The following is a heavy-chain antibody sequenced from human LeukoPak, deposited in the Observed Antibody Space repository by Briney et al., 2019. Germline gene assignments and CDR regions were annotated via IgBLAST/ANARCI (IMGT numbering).Heavy chain of an antibody. D-gene: IGHD2-8*01. CDR3: ARDDCTNGVCYFFDY. Sequence: ASVKVSCKASGGTFSSYAISWVRQAPGQGLEWMGIINPSGGSTSYAQKFQGRVTMTRDMSTSTVYMEPSSLRSEDTAVYYCARDDCTNGVCYFFDYWGQGTLVTVSS. CDR1: GGTFSSYA. V-gene: IGHV1-46*01. CDR2: INPSGGST. J-gene: IGHJ4*02.